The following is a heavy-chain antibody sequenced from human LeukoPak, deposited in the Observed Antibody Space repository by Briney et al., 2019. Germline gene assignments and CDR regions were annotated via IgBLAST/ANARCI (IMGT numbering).Heavy chain of an antibody. CDR1: GFTFDDYA. CDR3: ATVIADPHQVAY. J-gene: IGHJ4*02. D-gene: IGHD6-13*01. V-gene: IGHV3-9*01. CDR2: ISWNSGSI. Sequence: PGGSLRLSCAASGFTFDDYAMHWVRQAPGKGLEWVSGISWNSGSIGYADSVKGRFTISRDNAKNSLYLQMNSLRAEDTALYYCATVIADPHQVAYWGQGTLVTVSS.